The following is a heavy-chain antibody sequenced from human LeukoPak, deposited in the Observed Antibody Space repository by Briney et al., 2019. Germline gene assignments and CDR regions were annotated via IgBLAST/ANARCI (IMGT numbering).Heavy chain of an antibody. CDR1: GFIFSTYA. D-gene: IGHD6-13*01. J-gene: IGHJ4*02. CDR2: ISGSGGST. Sequence: GGSLRLSCAPSGFIFSTYALSWVRQAPGKGLEWASSISGSGGSTYHANSVKGRFTISRDSSKNTLYLQMNSLRAEDTAIYYCARVIRAAPGKGYFDYWGQGTLVTVSS. CDR3: ARVIRAAPGKGYFDY. V-gene: IGHV3-23*01.